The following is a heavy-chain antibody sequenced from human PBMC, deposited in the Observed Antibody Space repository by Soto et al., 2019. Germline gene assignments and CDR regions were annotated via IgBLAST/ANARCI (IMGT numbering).Heavy chain of an antibody. V-gene: IGHV3-23*01. Sequence: EVHLLESGGGLVQPGGSLRLSCETSGFSFNTYAMTWVRQAPGMGLEWVAVINYSGRTTFHAQSVKGRFTISRDNSRNTVCLQMVSLRAEDTVVYYCVKQRGSGHTYYYNMDVWGLGTTVIVSS. CDR2: INYSGRTT. D-gene: IGHD3-10*01. CDR1: GFSFNTYA. J-gene: IGHJ6*02. CDR3: VKQRGSGHTYYYNMDV.